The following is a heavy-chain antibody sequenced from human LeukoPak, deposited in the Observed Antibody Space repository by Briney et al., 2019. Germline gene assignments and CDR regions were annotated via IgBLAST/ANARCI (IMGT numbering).Heavy chain of an antibody. J-gene: IGHJ1*01. D-gene: IGHD6-13*01. CDR3: ARGGPSIAAVATRNYFQH. CDR1: GGSFSGYH. CDR2: INDRGST. Sequence: SETLSLSCAVYGGSFSGYHWRWIRQSSEKGLEWIGEINDRGSTIYNPSVKSRVTMSLDTSKNQFSLNLSSVTAADTALYYCARGGPSIAAVATRNYFQHWGQGTLVTVSS. V-gene: IGHV4-34*01.